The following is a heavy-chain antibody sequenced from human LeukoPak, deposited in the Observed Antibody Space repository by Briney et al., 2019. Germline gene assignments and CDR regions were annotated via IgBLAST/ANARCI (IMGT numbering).Heavy chain of an antibody. CDR3: ARALNYYMDV. J-gene: IGHJ6*03. V-gene: IGHV3-74*01. Sequence: GGSLRLSCVASGFTFSNYWMHWVRQAPGKGLVWVSRINTDGTTTNYADSVKGRFTISRDNAKNTLYLQMNSLRAEDTAVYYCARALNYYMDVWGKGTTVTVSS. CDR2: INTDGTTT. CDR1: GFTFSNYW.